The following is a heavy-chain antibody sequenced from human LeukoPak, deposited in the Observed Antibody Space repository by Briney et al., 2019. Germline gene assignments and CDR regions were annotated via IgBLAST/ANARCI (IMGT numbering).Heavy chain of an antibody. V-gene: IGHV3-23*01. CDR3: AKDRGY. CDR2: ITSAGST. J-gene: IGHJ4*02. CDR1: GFTFSTFA. Sequence: GGSLRLSCAASGFTFSTFAMSWVRQAPGKGLEGVSAITSAGSTYYAESVKGRFTISRDNSKNTLYLQMNSLRADDTAVYYCAKDRGYWGQGTLVTVSS.